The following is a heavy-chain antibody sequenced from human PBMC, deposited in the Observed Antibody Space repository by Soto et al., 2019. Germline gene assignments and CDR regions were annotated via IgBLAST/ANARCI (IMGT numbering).Heavy chain of an antibody. J-gene: IGHJ4*02. D-gene: IGHD1-1*01. CDR2: ISYDGSNK. Sequence: QVQLVESGGGVVQPGRSLRLSCAASGFTFSSYAMHWVRQAPGKGLEGVAVISYDGSNKYYADSVKGRFTISRDNSKNTLYLQMNSLRAEDTAVYYCARDKHPTHPKKIGPRSWPVDYWGQGTLVTVSS. CDR1: GFTFSSYA. V-gene: IGHV3-30-3*01. CDR3: ARDKHPTHPKKIGPRSWPVDY.